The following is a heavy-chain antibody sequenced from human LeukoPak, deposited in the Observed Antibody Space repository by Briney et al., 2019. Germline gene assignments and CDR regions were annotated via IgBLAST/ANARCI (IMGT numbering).Heavy chain of an antibody. J-gene: IGHJ4*02. CDR3: ARDPGGSSSYLDY. CDR1: GYTFTVYY. D-gene: IGHD6-6*01. V-gene: IGHV1-2*02. CDR2: INPNSGGT. Sequence: ASVKVSCKASGYTFTVYYMHWVRQAPGQGLEWMGWINPNSGGTNYAQKFQGRVTMTRDTSISTAYMELSRLRSDDTAVYYCARDPGGSSSYLDYWGQGTLVTVSS.